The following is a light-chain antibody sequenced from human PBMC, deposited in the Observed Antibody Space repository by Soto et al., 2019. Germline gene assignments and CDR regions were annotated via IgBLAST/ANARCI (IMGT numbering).Light chain of an antibody. J-gene: IGKJ5*01. CDR3: QQASAFPLT. CDR2: AAS. Sequence: DIQMTQSQSSVSASVGDRVTITCRASQNIGTWLTWYQQKPGKAPKLLIYAASTLQNGVPSTFSGSGSGTDFTLTISSLQPDDFATYYCQQASAFPLTFGQGTRLEIK. V-gene: IGKV1-12*01. CDR1: QNIGTW.